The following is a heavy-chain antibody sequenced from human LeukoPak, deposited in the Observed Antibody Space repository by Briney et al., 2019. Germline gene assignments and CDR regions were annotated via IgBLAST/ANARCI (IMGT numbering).Heavy chain of an antibody. CDR1: GYTFTSYY. CDR3: ARTAARRFDY. V-gene: IGHV1-46*01. J-gene: IGHJ4*02. D-gene: IGHD6-6*01. Sequence: ASVKVSCTASGYTFTSYYMHWVRQAPGQGLEWMGIINPSGGSTSYAQKFQGRVTMTRDTSTSTVYMELSSLRSDDTAVYYCARTAARRFDYWGQGTLVTVSS. CDR2: INPSGGST.